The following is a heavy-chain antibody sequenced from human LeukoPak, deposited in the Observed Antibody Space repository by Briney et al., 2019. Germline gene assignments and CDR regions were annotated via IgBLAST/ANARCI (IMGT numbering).Heavy chain of an antibody. CDR2: IYYSGST. J-gene: IGHJ6*03. CDR3: AINTGYSSGWYYDYYYYMDV. CDR1: GGSISSYY. Sequence: SETLSLTCTVSGGSISSYYWSWIRQPPGKGLEWIGYIYYSGSTNYNPSLKSRVTISVDTSKNQFSLKLSSVTAADTAVYYCAINTGYSSGWYYDYYYYMDVWGKGTTVTVSS. V-gene: IGHV4-59*12. D-gene: IGHD6-19*01.